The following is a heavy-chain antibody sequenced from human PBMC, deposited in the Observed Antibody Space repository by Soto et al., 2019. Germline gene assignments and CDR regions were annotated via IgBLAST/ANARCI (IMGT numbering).Heavy chain of an antibody. V-gene: IGHV3-30-3*01. J-gene: IGHJ4*02. CDR1: GFTFSSYA. D-gene: IGHD3-16*02. CDR3: ATTTRDASTITFGGLVETGCGY. CDR2: ISYDGSNN. Sequence: GGSLRLSCAASGFTFSSYAMHWVRQAPGTGLEWVAVISYDGSNNHYADSVKGRFTITRANSKDALYRQMNSLRAEDTAVYYCATTTRDASTITFGGLVETGCGYWGQGTLVTVSS.